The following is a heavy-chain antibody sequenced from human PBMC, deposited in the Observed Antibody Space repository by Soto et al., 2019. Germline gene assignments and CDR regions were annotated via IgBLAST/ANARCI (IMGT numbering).Heavy chain of an antibody. CDR2: ISDSGGST. CDR3: ARDPSIVVVPAAMPAPWFDP. CDR1: GFTFSSYA. V-gene: IGHV3-23*01. D-gene: IGHD2-2*01. Sequence: GGSLRLSCAASGFTFSSYAMSWVRQAPGKGLEWVSSISDSGGSTNSADSVKGRFTISRDNSKNTLYLQMNSLRAEDTAVYYCARDPSIVVVPAAMPAPWFDPWGQGTLVTVSS. J-gene: IGHJ5*02.